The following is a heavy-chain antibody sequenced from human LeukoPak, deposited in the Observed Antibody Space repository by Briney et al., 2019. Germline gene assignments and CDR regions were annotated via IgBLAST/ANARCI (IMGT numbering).Heavy chain of an antibody. CDR2: ISGSGGST. V-gene: IGHV3-23*01. Sequence: GGSLRLSCAASGFTFSSYAMSWVRQAPGKGLEWVSAISGSGGSTYYADSVKGRFTISRDNAKNSLYLQMDSLRAEDTALYYCARDPRYCSGGSCSYFDYWGQGTLVTVSS. D-gene: IGHD2-15*01. J-gene: IGHJ4*02. CDR1: GFTFSSYA. CDR3: ARDPRYCSGGSCSYFDY.